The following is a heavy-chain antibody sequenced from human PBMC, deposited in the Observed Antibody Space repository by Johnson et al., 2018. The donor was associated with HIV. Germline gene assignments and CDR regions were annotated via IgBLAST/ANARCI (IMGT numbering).Heavy chain of an antibody. CDR2: ISSSGSPT. J-gene: IGHJ3*02. CDR1: GFTLSDYY. V-gene: IGHV3-11*01. CDR3: ARRDSGSLSFDI. D-gene: IGHD1-26*01. Sequence: QVQLVESGGGLVKPGGSLRLSCAASGFTLSDYYMSWIRQAPGKGLEWLSYISSSGSPTYYADSVKGRCTISRDNVRNSLYLQMNSLRAEDTAFYYCARRDSGSLSFDIWGQGTMVTVSS.